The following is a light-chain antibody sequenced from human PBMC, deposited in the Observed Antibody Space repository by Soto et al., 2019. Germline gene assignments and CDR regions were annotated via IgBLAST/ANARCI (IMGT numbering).Light chain of an antibody. CDR3: QVWDSSSDHNV. V-gene: IGLV3-21*04. CDR2: YDS. J-gene: IGLJ6*01. CDR1: NIGSKS. Sequence: SYELTQPPSVSVAPGKTARITCGGNNIGSKSLHWYQQKPGQAPVLVIYYDSDRHSGSPERFSGSNSGNTATLTISMVEAGDEADYYCQVWDSSSDHNVFGSGTQLTVL.